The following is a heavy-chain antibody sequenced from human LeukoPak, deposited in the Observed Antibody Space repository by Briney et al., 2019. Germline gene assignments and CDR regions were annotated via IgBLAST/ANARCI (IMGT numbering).Heavy chain of an antibody. CDR2: ISYDGTNK. V-gene: IGHV3-30-3*01. J-gene: IGHJ4*02. CDR3: ARESPACGEDCYFDY. CDR1: GFTFGSYA. D-gene: IGHD2-21*02. Sequence: GGSLRLSCAASGFTFGSYAMHWVRQAPGRGLEWVAGISYDGTNKYYADSVKGRFTISRDNSKNTLYLQMNSLRTDDTAVYYCARESPACGEDCYFDYWGQGTLVTVSS.